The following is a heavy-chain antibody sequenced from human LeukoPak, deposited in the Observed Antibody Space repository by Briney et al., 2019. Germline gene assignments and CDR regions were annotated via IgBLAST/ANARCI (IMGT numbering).Heavy chain of an antibody. J-gene: IGHJ4*02. D-gene: IGHD6-6*01. Sequence: GGSLRLSCAASGFTFSSYWMSWVRQAPGKGLEWVDNIKRDGSEKYYVDSVKGRFTISRDNAENSLYLQMNSLRAEDTAVYYCTRLSSTSSYWGQGTLVTVSS. CDR3: TRLSSTSSY. V-gene: IGHV3-7*05. CDR2: IKRDGSEK. CDR1: GFTFSSYW.